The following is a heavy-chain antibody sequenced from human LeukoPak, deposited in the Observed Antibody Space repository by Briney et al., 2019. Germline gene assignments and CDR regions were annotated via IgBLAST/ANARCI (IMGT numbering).Heavy chain of an antibody. CDR3: ARDPPFDP. Sequence: ASVKVSCKASGYPFIGNYIHWVRQAPGQGLEWMGLIDTGNGETKYSQKFQGRVTITRDTSATTAYMELSGLRPEDTAVYYCARDPPFDPWGQGTPVTVSS. V-gene: IGHV1-3*04. J-gene: IGHJ5*02. CDR2: IDTGNGET. CDR1: GYPFIGNY.